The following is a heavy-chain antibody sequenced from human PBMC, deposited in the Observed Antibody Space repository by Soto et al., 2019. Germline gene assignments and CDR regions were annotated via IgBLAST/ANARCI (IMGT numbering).Heavy chain of an antibody. CDR2: LIGSGGSA. CDR3: AQGRGYWGYNGMDV. J-gene: IGHJ6*02. CDR1: GFTFSNYA. D-gene: IGHD2-21*01. Sequence: GGSLSLSCTPSGFTFSNYAMSWVRKAPGKGLEWVSGLIGSGGSANFADSVKGRFTLSRDDSKNTLYLQMNSLRVEDTAVYYCAQGRGYWGYNGMDVWGQGTTVTVSS. V-gene: IGHV3-23*01.